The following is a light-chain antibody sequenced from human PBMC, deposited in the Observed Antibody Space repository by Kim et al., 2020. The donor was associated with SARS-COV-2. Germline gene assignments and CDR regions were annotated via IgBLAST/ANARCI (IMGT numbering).Light chain of an antibody. J-gene: IGKJ4*01. CDR1: QSVSSSN. CDR3: QQYGSSPLT. V-gene: IGKV3-20*01. CDR2: AAS. Sequence: SPEKRAPPSCGASQSVSSSNLALYQQKAGQAPRLLIYAASRRATDIPDRFSVSGSGTDFTLTISRLEPEDFALYYCQQYGSSPLTFGGGTKVDIK.